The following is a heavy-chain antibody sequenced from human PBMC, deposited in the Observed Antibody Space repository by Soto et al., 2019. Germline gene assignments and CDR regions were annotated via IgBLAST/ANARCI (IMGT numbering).Heavy chain of an antibody. CDR3: ATDGGGGGY. D-gene: IGHD3-10*01. V-gene: IGHV3-53*01. CDR1: GFTVSNNY. Sequence: EVQLVESGGGLIQPGGSLRLSCAVSGFTVSNNYMSWVRQAPGKGLEGVSVIYSGGYTAYGDSVKGRFTISRDNSKNTLFSQMKTRGADATAGFFCATDGGGGGYWGQGTLVTVSS. CDR2: IYSGGYT. J-gene: IGHJ4*02.